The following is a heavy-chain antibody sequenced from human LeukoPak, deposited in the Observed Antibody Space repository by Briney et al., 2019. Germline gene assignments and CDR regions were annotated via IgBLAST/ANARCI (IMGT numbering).Heavy chain of an antibody. CDR1: GFTFSSYEI. V-gene: IGHV4-4*02. D-gene: IGHD3-22*01. Sequence: GSLRLSYAASGFTFSSYEINWVRQAPGKGLEWIGEIYHSGSTNYNPSLKSRVTISVDKSKNQFSLKLSSVTAADTAVYYCATDRGVYDSSGSPQRLYSACWGQRALVTVSS. J-gene: IGHJ4*02. CDR3: ATDRGVYDSSGSPQRLYSAC. CDR2: IYHSGST.